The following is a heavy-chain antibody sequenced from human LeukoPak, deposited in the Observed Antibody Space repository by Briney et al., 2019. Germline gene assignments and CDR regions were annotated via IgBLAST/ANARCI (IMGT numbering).Heavy chain of an antibody. CDR3: ARVIGYSSTRFPYYFDH. CDR2: VYYSGST. V-gene: IGHV4-59*01. J-gene: IGHJ4*02. D-gene: IGHD6-19*01. CDR1: GGSTSSYY. Sequence: SETLSLTCTVSGGSTSSYYWSWIRQPPGKGLEWIGHVYYSGSTNYNPSLKSRVTISLDTSKNQFSLKLSSVTTADTAVYYCARVIGYSSTRFPYYFDHWGQGTLVTVSS.